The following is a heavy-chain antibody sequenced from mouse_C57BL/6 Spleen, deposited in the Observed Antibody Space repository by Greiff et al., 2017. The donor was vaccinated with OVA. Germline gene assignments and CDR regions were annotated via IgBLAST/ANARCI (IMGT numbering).Heavy chain of an antibody. D-gene: IGHD4-1*01. CDR1: GFTFSSYA. Sequence: EVKVVESGGGLVKPGGSLKLSCAASGFTFSSYAMSWVRQTPEKRLEWVETISDGGSYTYYPDNVKGRFTISRDNAKNNLYLQMGHLKSEDTAMYYCARDRRTGTVAWFAYWGQGTLVTVSA. J-gene: IGHJ3*01. CDR3: ARDRRTGTVAWFAY. CDR2: ISDGGSYT. V-gene: IGHV5-4*01.